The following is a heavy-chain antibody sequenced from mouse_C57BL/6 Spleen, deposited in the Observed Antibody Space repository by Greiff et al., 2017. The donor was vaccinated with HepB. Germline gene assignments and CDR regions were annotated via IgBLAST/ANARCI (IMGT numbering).Heavy chain of an antibody. J-gene: IGHJ2*01. CDR3: ARGVEYDDDVGY. D-gene: IGHD2-4*01. CDR1: GYTFTSYW. CDR2: IHPNSGST. V-gene: IGHV1-64*01. Sequence: QVQLQQPGAELVKPGASVKLSCKASGYTFTSYWMHWVKQRPGQGLEWIGMIHPNSGSTNYNEKFKSKATLTVDKSSSTAYMQLSSLTSEDSAVYYCARGVEYDDDVGYWGQGTTLTVSS.